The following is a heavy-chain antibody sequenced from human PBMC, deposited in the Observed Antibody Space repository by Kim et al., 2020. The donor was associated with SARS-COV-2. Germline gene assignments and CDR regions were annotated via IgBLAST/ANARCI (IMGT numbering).Heavy chain of an antibody. CDR2: ISSSSSYT. CDR3: ARGLYTVTIRYYYYGMDV. J-gene: IGHJ6*02. CDR1: GFTFSDYY. Sequence: GGSLRLSCAASGFTFSDYYMSWIRQAPGKGLEWVSYISSSSSYTNYADSVKGRFTISRDNAKNSLYLQMNSLRAEDTAVYYCARGLYTVTIRYYYYGMDVWGQGTTVTVSS. D-gene: IGHD4-17*01. V-gene: IGHV3-11*06.